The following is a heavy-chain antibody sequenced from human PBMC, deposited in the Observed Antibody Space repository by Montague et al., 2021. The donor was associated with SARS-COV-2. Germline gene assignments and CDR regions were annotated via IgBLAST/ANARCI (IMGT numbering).Heavy chain of an antibody. Sequence: SETLSLTCTVSGDSFSYFYWSWIRQPAGKGLEWIGGVSASGSTNYNPSLNSRVTMTVDTSKKQFSLRLSPVTAADTAVYYCARDVVAAPGTFDYWGQGTLVTVSS. CDR2: VSASGST. CDR3: ARDVVAAPGTFDY. CDR1: GDSFSYFY. J-gene: IGHJ4*02. D-gene: IGHD6-13*01. V-gene: IGHV4-4*07.